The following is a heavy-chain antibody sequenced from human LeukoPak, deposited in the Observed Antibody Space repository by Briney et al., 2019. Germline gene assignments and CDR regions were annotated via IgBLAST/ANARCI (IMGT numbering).Heavy chain of an antibody. CDR2: ISSTGGST. Sequence: GGSLRLSCAASGFTFDNYALHWVRQAPGKGLEYVSGISSTGGSTTSANTVKDRFTISRDNSKNTLYLQMGSLRAEDMAVYYCARGSGTHYYHYSMDVWGQGTTVTVSS. D-gene: IGHD3-10*01. CDR3: ARGSGTHYYHYSMDV. V-gene: IGHV3-64*01. CDR1: GFTFDNYA. J-gene: IGHJ6*02.